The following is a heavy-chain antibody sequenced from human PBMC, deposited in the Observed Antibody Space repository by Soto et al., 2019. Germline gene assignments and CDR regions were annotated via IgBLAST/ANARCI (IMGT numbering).Heavy chain of an antibody. D-gene: IGHD2-8*02. V-gene: IGHV3-30*18. CDR2: VSYDGNKK. CDR3: AKDRSLGYCAGGDCYCYYGMDV. CDR1: GFTFRNYG. J-gene: IGHJ6*02. Sequence: QVHLVESGGGVVQPGGSLRLSCEGSGFTFRNYGIHWVRQAPGKGLEWVAVVSYDGNKKYYGDSVKGRFTISRDNSKTSVYLQVNSLRPEDTAVYYCAKDRSLGYCAGGDCYCYYGMDVWGQGTTVTVSS.